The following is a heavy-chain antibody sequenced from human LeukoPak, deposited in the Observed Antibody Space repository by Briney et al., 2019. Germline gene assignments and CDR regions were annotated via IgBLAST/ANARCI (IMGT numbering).Heavy chain of an antibody. CDR1: GYTLTDYY. J-gene: IGHJ4*02. D-gene: IGHD5-12*01. V-gene: IGHV1-2*02. CDR3: ARRGYSAYDSPYFDY. Sequence: ASVKVSCKASGYTLTDYYMHWVRQAPGQGLEWMGWINPNSGGTNYAQKFQGRVTMTRDTSISTAYMELSSLRSDDTAVYYCARRGYSAYDSPYFDYWGQGTLVTVSS. CDR2: INPNSGGT.